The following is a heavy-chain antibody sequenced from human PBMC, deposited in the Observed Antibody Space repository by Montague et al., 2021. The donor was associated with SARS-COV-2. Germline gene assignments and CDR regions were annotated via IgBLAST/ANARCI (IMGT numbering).Heavy chain of an antibody. J-gene: IGHJ5*02. Sequence: PALVKPTQTLTLTCTFSGFSLSTSGMCVSWVRQPPGKALEWLALIDRDDEYYNTPLKTRLTISRGTSKNQVVLTMTNMNPVDTATYYCAHRREDATLITEWFDPWGQGTMVTVSS. CDR2: IDRDDE. CDR1: GFSLSTSGMC. CDR3: AHRREDATLITEWFDP. V-gene: IGHV2-70*12. D-gene: IGHD3-16*01.